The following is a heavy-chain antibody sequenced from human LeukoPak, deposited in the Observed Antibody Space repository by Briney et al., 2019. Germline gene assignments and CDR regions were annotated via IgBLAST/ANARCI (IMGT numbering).Heavy chain of an antibody. V-gene: IGHV3-11*04. J-gene: IGHJ3*02. CDR2: IGGTAGNT. CDR1: GRIFTDHY. CDR3: AREWSAFDI. D-gene: IGHD2-8*01. Sequence: GGSLRLSCAAAGRIFTDHYMHWVRQAPGKGLEWVSFIGGTAGNTYYADSVKGRFTISRDNAKNSLSLQMTSLRAEDTAVYYCAREWSAFDIWGQGTMVTVSS.